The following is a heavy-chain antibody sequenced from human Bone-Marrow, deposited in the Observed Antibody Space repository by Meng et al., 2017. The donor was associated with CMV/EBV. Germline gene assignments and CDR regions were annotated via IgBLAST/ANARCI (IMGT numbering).Heavy chain of an antibody. Sequence: GESLKISCAASGFTFSSYSMNWVRQAPGKGLEWVSSISSSSSYIYYADSVKGRFTISRDNAKNSLYLQMNSQRAEDTAVYYCASVADYWSGYLSQNPTYGMDVWGQGTTVTVSS. J-gene: IGHJ6*02. D-gene: IGHD3-3*01. CDR2: ISSSSSYI. CDR3: ASVADYWSGYLSQNPTYGMDV. CDR1: GFTFSSYS. V-gene: IGHV3-21*01.